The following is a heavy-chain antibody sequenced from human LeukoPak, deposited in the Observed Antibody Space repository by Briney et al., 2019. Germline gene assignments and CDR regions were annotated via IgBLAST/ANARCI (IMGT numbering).Heavy chain of an antibody. V-gene: IGHV3-33*08. CDR2: IRYDGSNK. CDR3: AHGQFNILGGYRN. J-gene: IGHJ4*02. CDR1: GFTISNAW. D-gene: IGHD3-16*02. Sequence: GGSLRLSCAASGFTISNAWMSWVRQAPGKGLEWVAVIRYDGSNKNYADSVKGRFTITRDNVKNMLYLQMNNLRAEDTAVYYCAHGQFNILGGYRNWGQGTLVTVSS.